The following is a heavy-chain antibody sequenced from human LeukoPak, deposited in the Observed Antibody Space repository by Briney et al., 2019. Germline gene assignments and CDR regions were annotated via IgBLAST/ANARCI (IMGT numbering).Heavy chain of an antibody. V-gene: IGHV3-53*01. CDR2: IYSGGST. CDR1: GFTVSSNY. J-gene: IGHJ6*04. Sequence: GGSLRLSCAASGFTVSSNYMSWVRQAPGKGLEWVSVIYSGGSTYYADSVKGRFTISRDNSKNTLYLQMNSLRAEDTAVYYCAREAGIAAAGKYYYGMDVWGKGTTVIVSS. D-gene: IGHD6-13*01. CDR3: AREAGIAAAGKYYYGMDV.